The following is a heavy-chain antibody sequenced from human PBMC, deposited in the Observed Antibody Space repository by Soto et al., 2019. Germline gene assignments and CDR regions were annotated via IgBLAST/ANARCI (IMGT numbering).Heavy chain of an antibody. CDR1: GFTLRSYA. V-gene: IGHV3-23*01. CDR3: AKRATTVPTPGNYFDC. CDR2: LTPAGTT. D-gene: IGHD2-15*01. Sequence: EVQLLESGGGLVEPGGSLRLSCAASGFTLRSYAMTWVRQAPGRGLEWVSTLTPAGTTFYADSVKGRFTISRDNYRNTLSLQMYNLRAEDTARYYCAKRATTVPTPGNYFDCWGQGTLVTVSS. J-gene: IGHJ4*02.